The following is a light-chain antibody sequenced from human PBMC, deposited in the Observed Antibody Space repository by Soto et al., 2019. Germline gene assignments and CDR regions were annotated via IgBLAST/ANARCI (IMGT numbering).Light chain of an antibody. CDR1: QSVRSN. CDR2: GAS. Sequence: EIVMTQSPVTLSVSPGERATLSCRASQSVRSNLAWYQQKPGQAPRLLIYGASTRATGVPARFSGSGSGTEFTLTISSLQSEDFAVHYCQQYDNWPPGTFGQGSKVEVK. V-gene: IGKV3-15*01. J-gene: IGKJ1*01. CDR3: QQYDNWPPGT.